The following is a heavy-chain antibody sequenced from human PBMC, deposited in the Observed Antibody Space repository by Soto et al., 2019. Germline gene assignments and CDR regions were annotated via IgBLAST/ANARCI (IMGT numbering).Heavy chain of an antibody. D-gene: IGHD3-9*01. CDR1: GGSFSGYY. CDR3: ARGRPPGILTGYYPI. J-gene: IGHJ3*02. CDR2: INHSGST. Sequence: QVQLQQWGAGLLKPSETLSLTCAVYGGSFSGYYWSWIRQPPGKGLEWIGEINHSGSTNYNPSLKSRVTISVDTSKNQFSLKLGSVTAADTAGYYCARGRPPGILTGYYPIWGQGTMVTVSS. V-gene: IGHV4-34*01.